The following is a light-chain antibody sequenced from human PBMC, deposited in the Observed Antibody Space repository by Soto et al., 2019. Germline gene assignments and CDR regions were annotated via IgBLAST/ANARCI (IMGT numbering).Light chain of an antibody. CDR3: CSYAGSYPLV. V-gene: IGLV2-11*01. J-gene: IGLJ2*01. CDR2: DVS. Sequence: QSALTQPRSVSGSPGQAVTISCTGTSSDVGGYNYVSWYQQHPGKAPKRMIYDVSKRPSGVPDRFSGYKSGNTASLTISGXXXXXXXXYXCCSYAGSYPLVFGGGTKL. CDR1: SSDVGGYNY.